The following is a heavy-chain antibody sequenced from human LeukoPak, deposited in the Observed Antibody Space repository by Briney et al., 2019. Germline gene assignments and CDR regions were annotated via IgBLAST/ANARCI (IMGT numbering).Heavy chain of an antibody. D-gene: IGHD3-10*01. CDR2: INHSGST. V-gene: IGHV4-34*01. CDR3: ARLDYYGSGSYEN. CDR1: GGSFSGYY. J-gene: IGHJ4*02. Sequence: SETLSLTCAVYGGSFSGYYWSWIRQPPGKGLEWIGEINHSGSTNYNPSLKSRVTISVDTSKNQFSLNLTSVTAADTAVYYCARLDYYGSGSYENWGQGTLVIVSS.